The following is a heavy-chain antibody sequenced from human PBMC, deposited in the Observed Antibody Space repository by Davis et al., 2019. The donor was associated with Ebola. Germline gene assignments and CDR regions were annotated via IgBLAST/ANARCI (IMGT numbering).Heavy chain of an antibody. D-gene: IGHD3-10*01. V-gene: IGHV3-30-3*01. CDR1: GFTFSSYA. Sequence: GESLKISCAASGFTFSSYAMHWVRQAPGKGLEWVAVISYDGSNKYYADSVKGRFTISRDNSKNTLYLQMNSLRAEDTAVYYCAKADYYGSGSYFPYYYYGMDVWGQGTTVTVSS. J-gene: IGHJ6*02. CDR3: AKADYYGSGSYFPYYYYGMDV. CDR2: ISYDGSNK.